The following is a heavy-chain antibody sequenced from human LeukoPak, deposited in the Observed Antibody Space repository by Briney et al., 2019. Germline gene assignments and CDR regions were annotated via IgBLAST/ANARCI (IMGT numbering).Heavy chain of an antibody. J-gene: IGHJ4*02. Sequence: SETLSLTCTVSGGSISSYYWGWIRQPPGKGLEWIGSIYYSGSTYYNPSLKSRVTISVDTSKNQFSLKLSSVTAADTAVYYCARDRRGGGLPFDYWGQGTLVTVSS. CDR3: ARDRRGGGLPFDY. CDR1: GGSISSYY. D-gene: IGHD3-10*01. CDR2: IYYSGST. V-gene: IGHV4-39*07.